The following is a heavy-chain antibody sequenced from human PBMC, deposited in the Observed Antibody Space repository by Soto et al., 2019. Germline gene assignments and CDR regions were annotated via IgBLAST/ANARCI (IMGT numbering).Heavy chain of an antibody. D-gene: IGHD2-2*01. CDR1: GGSISSYY. CDR3: ARVLGYCASTSGYPYFDS. J-gene: IGHJ4*02. V-gene: IGHV4-59*01. CDR2: IYYSGTT. Sequence: SETLSLTCTVSGGSISSYYWSWIRQPPGKGLEWIGYIYYSGTTNYNPSLKSRVTISVDTSKNQFSLKLSSVTAADTAVYYCARVLGYCASTSGYPYFDSWGQGTLVTVSS.